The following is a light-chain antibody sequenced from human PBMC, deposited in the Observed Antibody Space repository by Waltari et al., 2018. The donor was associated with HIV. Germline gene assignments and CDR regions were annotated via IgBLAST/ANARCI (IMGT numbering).Light chain of an antibody. CDR1: HSTIGGPA. CDR2: NDD. V-gene: IGLV1-36*01. CDR3: AACDDGLNGVM. J-gene: IGLJ3*02. Sequence: QSVLTQSPSVCAAPGQSVTLSCSGSHSTIGGPAVTWYQQFPGKPPRLLVYNDDLILSGVSDRLSASKSGTSASLAITDLQSEHEAHYYCAACDDGLNGVMFGGGTKVTVL.